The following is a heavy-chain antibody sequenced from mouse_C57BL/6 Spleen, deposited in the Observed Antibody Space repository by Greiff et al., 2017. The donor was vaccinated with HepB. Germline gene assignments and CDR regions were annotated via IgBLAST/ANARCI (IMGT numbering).Heavy chain of an antibody. J-gene: IGHJ2*01. V-gene: IGHV1-64*01. CDR2: IHPNSGST. D-gene: IGHD1-1*01. CDR3: ARELFITTVDY. Sequence: VQLQQPGAELVKPGASVKLSCKASGYTFTSYWMHWVKQRPGQGLEWIGMIHPNSGSTNYNEKFKSKATLTVDKSSSTAYMQLSSLTSEDSAVYYCARELFITTVDYWGQGTTLTVSS. CDR1: GYTFTSYW.